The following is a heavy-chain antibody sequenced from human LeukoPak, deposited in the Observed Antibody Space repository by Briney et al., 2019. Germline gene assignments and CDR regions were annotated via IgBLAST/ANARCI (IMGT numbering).Heavy chain of an antibody. D-gene: IGHD4-23*01. V-gene: IGHV4-59*01. Sequence: SETLYLTCTVSSGSISRDFWSWIRQPPGRGLEWIGYVSNSGSTNYNSSLKSRVTISLDTSKSQFSLKLISVTSADTGVYYCARRRWSLDPWGQGTLVTVSS. CDR3: ARRRWSLDP. J-gene: IGHJ5*02. CDR2: VSNSGST. CDR1: SGSISRDF.